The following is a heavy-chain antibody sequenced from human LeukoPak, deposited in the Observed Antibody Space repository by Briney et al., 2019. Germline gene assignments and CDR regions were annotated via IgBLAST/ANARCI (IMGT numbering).Heavy chain of an antibody. CDR1: GFTFSSYA. CDR2: YSGGST. Sequence: GGSLRLSCAASGFTFSSYAMSWVRQAPGKGLEWVSVYSGGSTYYADSVKGRFTISRDNSKNTLYLQMNSLRAEDTAVYYCARGRYSGYEGFDYWGQGTLVTVSS. D-gene: IGHD5-12*01. V-gene: IGHV3-53*01. J-gene: IGHJ4*02. CDR3: ARGRYSGYEGFDY.